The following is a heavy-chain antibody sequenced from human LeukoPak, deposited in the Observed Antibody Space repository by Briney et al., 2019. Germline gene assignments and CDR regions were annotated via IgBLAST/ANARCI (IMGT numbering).Heavy chain of an antibody. V-gene: IGHV4-59*01. Sequence: SETLSLTCTVSGGSISSYYWSWIRQPPGKGLEWIGYIYYSGSTNYNPSLKSRVTISVDTSKNQFTLKLSSVTAADTAVYYCARDNWNYGSSMDVWGQGTTVTVSS. CDR2: IYYSGST. CDR1: GGSISSYY. D-gene: IGHD1-7*01. J-gene: IGHJ6*02. CDR3: ARDNWNYGSSMDV.